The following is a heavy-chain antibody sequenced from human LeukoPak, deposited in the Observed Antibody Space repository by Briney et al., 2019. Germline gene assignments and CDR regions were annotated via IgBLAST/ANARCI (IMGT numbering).Heavy chain of an antibody. CDR3: ARLITSYRSGLLGVWSDP. J-gene: IGHJ5*02. V-gene: IGHV1-18*01. Sequence: ASVKVSCKASGYSFSNYGISWVRQAPGQGLEWMGWISTYNGNTNYAQKFQGRVIMTTDTSTSTVYMELRSLRCDDTAMYYCARLITSYRSGLLGVWSDPWGQGTPVTVSS. CDR1: GYSFSNYG. D-gene: IGHD6-19*01. CDR2: ISTYNGNT.